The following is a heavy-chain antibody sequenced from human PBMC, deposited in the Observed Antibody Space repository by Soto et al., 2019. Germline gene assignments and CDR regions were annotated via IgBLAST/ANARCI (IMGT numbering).Heavy chain of an antibody. CDR2: INPNSGGT. J-gene: IGHJ3*02. V-gene: IGHV1-2*04. CDR1: GYTFPGYY. Sequence: ASVKVSCKASGYTFPGYYMHWVRQAPGQGLEWMGWINPNSGGTNYAQKFQGWVTMTRDTSISTAYMELSRLRSDDTAVYYCARDNSQTHAAFDIWGQGTMVTVSS. CDR3: ARDNSQTHAAFDI. D-gene: IGHD2-21*01.